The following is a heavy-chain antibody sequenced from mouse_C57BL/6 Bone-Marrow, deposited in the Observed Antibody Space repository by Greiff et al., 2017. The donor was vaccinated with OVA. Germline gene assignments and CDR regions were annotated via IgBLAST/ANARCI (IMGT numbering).Heavy chain of an antibody. CDR3: ASGGACGSSVYDLYY. V-gene: IGHV1-69*01. J-gene: IGHJ2*01. CDR1: GYTFTSYW. CDR2: IDPSDSYT. D-gene: IGHD1-1*01. Sequence: VQLQQPGAELVMPGASVKLSCKASGYTFTSYWMHWVKQRPGQGLEWIGEIDPSDSYTNYNQKFKGKSTLTVDKSSSTAYMQLSSLTSEDSAVYDCASGGACGSSVYDLYYWGQGNALTVTS.